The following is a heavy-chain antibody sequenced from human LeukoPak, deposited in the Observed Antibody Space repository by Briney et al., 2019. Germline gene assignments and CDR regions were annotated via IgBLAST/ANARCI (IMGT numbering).Heavy chain of an antibody. CDR2: IYHSGST. J-gene: IGHJ4*02. D-gene: IGHD6-13*01. V-gene: IGHV4-38-2*02. CDR1: GYSISSGYY. CDR3: ARVGSSWYQGDY. Sequence: SETLSLTCTVSGYSISSGYYWGWIRQPPGEGLEWIGSIYHSGSTYYNPSLKSRVTISVDTSKHQFSLKLSSVTAADTAVYYCARVGSSWYQGDYWGQGTLVTVSS.